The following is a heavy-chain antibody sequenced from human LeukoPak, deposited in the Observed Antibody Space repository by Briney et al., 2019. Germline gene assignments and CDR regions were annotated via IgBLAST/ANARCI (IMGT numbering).Heavy chain of an antibody. CDR3: ARDAVGATTIWFDP. J-gene: IGHJ5*02. CDR1: GGSISSGDYY. CDR2: IYCSGST. Sequence: SETLSLTCTVSGGSISSGDYYWSWIRQPPGKGLEWIGYIYCSGSTYYNPSLKSRVTISVDTSKNQFSLKLSSVTAADTAVYYCARDAVGATTIWFDPWGQGTLVTVSS. V-gene: IGHV4-30-4*08. D-gene: IGHD1-26*01.